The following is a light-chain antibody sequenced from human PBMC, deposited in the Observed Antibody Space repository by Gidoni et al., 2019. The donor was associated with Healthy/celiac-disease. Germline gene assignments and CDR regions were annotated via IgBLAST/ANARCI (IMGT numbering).Light chain of an antibody. CDR2: DDG. V-gene: IGLV3-21*02. CDR3: QVWDSSSDHVV. CDR1: NIGSKS. Sequence: SYVLTQPPSASVAPGQTARITCGGNNIGSKSVHWYQQKPGQAPVLVVYDDGDRPSGIPARFSGSNSGNTATLTISRVEAGDEADYYCQVWDSSSDHVVFGGGTKLTVL. J-gene: IGLJ2*01.